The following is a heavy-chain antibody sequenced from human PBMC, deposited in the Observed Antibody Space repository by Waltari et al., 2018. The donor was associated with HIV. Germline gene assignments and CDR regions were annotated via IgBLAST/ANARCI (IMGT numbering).Heavy chain of an antibody. CDR2: IKPNSGGK. J-gene: IGHJ4*02. V-gene: IGHV1-2*04. CDR1: GSTFTDYY. CDR3: ARAYLGAAYYFDF. Sequence: QVQLVQSGAEVRKPGASVKVSCRASGSTFTDYYLHWVRQAPGQGLEWLGWIKPNSGGKNYAQKFQGWVTRTRDTSISTAYMERSGLKSDDTALYYCARAYLGAAYYFDFWGQGTLVTVSS. D-gene: IGHD2-15*01.